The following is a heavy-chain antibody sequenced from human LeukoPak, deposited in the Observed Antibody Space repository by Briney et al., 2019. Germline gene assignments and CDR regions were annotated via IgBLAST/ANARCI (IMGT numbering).Heavy chain of an antibody. CDR2: INWNGGST. CDR3: ARRFNLYSGSYYDY. J-gene: IGHJ4*02. CDR1: GFTFDDYG. D-gene: IGHD1-26*01. V-gene: IGHV3-20*04. Sequence: GGSLRFSCAASGFTFDDYGMSWVRQAPGKGLEWVSGINWNGGSTGYADSVKGRFTISRDNAKNSLYLQMNSLRAEDTALYYCARRFNLYSGSYYDYWGQGTLVTVSS.